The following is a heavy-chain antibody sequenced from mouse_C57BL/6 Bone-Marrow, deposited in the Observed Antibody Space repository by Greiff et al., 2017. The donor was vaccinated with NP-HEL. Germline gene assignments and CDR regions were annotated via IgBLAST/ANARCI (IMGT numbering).Heavy chain of an antibody. CDR1: GYTFTSYW. Sequence: QVQLQQPGAELVKPGASVKLSCKASGYTFTSYWMHWVKQRPGQGLEWIGMIHPNSGSTNYNEKFKNKATLTVDKSSSTAYMQLSSLTSEDSAVYYCARGYYCAMDYWGKGTSVTVSS. J-gene: IGHJ4*01. D-gene: IGHD2-14*01. CDR2: IHPNSGST. V-gene: IGHV1-64*01. CDR3: ARGYYCAMDY.